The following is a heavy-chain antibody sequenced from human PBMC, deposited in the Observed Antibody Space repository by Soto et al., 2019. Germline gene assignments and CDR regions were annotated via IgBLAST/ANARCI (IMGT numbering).Heavy chain of an antibody. D-gene: IGHD3-3*01. V-gene: IGHV1-18*01. CDR3: ARVPRDYYDFWSGPNWFDP. Sequence: ASVKVSCKASGYTFTSYGISWVRQAPGQGLEWMGWISAYNGNTNYAQKLQGRVTMTTDTSTSTAYMELRSLRSDDTAVYYCARVPRDYYDFWSGPNWFDPWGQGTLVTVSS. CDR1: GYTFTSYG. CDR2: ISAYNGNT. J-gene: IGHJ5*02.